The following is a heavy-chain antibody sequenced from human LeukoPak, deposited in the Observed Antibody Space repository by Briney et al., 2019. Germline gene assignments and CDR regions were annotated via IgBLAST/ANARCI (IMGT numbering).Heavy chain of an antibody. V-gene: IGHV3-74*01. Sequence: PGGSLRLSCAASGFTFSSYWMHWVRHAPGKGLVWVSRINSDGSSTSYADSVKGRFTISRDNSKNTLYLQMNSLRAEDTAVYYCAKQSVAGYYYFDYWGQGTLVTVSS. D-gene: IGHD6-19*01. J-gene: IGHJ4*02. CDR3: AKQSVAGYYYFDY. CDR2: INSDGSST. CDR1: GFTFSSYW.